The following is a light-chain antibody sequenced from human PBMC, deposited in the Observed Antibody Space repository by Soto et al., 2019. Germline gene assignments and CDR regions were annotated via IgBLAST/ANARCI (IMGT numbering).Light chain of an antibody. CDR2: DAS. CDR3: QQRSNWPLS. CDR1: QNVSTF. V-gene: IGKV3-11*01. J-gene: IGKJ4*01. Sequence: EIVLTQSPATLSLSPGERATLSCRAGQNVSTFLAWYQQKPGQAPRLLIYDASKRATGIPTRFSGSGSGTDFTLTISSLEPEDFAVYYCQQRSNWPLSFGGGTKVEIK.